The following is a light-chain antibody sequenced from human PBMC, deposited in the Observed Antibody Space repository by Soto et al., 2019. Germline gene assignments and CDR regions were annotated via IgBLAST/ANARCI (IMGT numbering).Light chain of an antibody. CDR2: GNN. J-gene: IGLJ1*01. CDR3: QSYDNSLTGLHV. V-gene: IGLV1-40*01. Sequence: QSVLTQPPSVSGAPGQRVTISCTGSSSNIGAGYDVDWYQHLPGTAPKLLIYGNNYRPSGVPDRFSGSKSGTSASLAITGLQADDEADYYCQSYDNSLTGLHVFGTGTKLTVL. CDR1: SSNIGAGYD.